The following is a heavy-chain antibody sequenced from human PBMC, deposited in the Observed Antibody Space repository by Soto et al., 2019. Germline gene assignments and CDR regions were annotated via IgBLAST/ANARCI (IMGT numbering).Heavy chain of an antibody. Sequence: EVQVVESGGGLVKPGGSLRLSCTFTFSMYSMNWVRQAPGKGLGWVASISSGSAYIKYEESVKGRFTISRDNAKNSLHLQMNSLRAEDTAIYHCARDQGGSYDSWFDPWGQGTLVTVSS. CDR2: ISSGSAYI. CDR1: TFSMYS. V-gene: IGHV3-21*06. J-gene: IGHJ5*02. CDR3: ARDQGGSYDSWFDP. D-gene: IGHD1-26*01.